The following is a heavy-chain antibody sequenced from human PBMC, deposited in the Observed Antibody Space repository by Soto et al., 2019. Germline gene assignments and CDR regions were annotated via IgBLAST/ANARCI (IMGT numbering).Heavy chain of an antibody. D-gene: IGHD3-10*01. CDR1: GGSFSGYY. CDR2: INHSGST. J-gene: IGHJ6*02. CDR3: ARGRHYGSGSYYNPLPLSRYYYYGMDV. V-gene: IGHV4-34*01. Sequence: QVQLQQWGAGLLKPSETLSLTCAVYGGSFSGYYWSWIRQPPGKGLEWIGEINHSGSTNYNPSLTIRVTISVDTYKNQFSLKLSSVTAADTAVYYCARGRHYGSGSYYNPLPLSRYYYYGMDVWGQGTTVTVSS.